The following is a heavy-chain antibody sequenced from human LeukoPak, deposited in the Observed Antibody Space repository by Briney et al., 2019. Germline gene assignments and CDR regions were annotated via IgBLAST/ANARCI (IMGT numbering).Heavy chain of an antibody. CDR3: ARCPHNWNYVDY. CDR2: IIPIFGTA. CDR1: GGTFSSYA. V-gene: IGHV1-69*06. Sequence: SVKVSCKASGGTFSSYAISWVRQAPGQGLEWMGGIIPIFGTANYAQKFQGRVTITADKSTSTAYMELSSLRSEDTAVYYCARCPHNWNYVDYWGQGTLVTVSS. J-gene: IGHJ4*02. D-gene: IGHD1-20*01.